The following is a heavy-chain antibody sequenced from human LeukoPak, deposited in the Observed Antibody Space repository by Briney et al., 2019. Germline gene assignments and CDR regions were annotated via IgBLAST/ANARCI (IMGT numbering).Heavy chain of an antibody. CDR1: GVSFSGYY. CDR2: INHSGST. J-gene: IGHJ4*02. CDR3: ARGNLGDYDFWSGYLRD. V-gene: IGHV4-34*01. Sequence: SETLSLTCAVYGVSFSGYYWSWIHQPPGKGLEWIGEINHSGSTNYNPSLKGRVTISVDTSRNQFSLKLSSVTAAATAVYYCARGNLGDYDFWSGYLRDWGQGTLVTVSS. D-gene: IGHD3-3*01.